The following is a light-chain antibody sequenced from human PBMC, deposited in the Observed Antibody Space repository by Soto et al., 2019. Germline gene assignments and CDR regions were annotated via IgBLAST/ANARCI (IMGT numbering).Light chain of an antibody. Sequence: DIQMTQSPSSLSASVGDRVTITCRASQSISSDLNWYQQKPGKAHKRLIYAASSLQRVGPSRFSGSGSGTDFTLTISSLQPADFASYNCQHSYSTPRTCGQRPKVEIK. CDR2: AAS. V-gene: IGKV1-39*01. CDR3: QHSYSTPRT. J-gene: IGKJ1*01. CDR1: QSISSD.